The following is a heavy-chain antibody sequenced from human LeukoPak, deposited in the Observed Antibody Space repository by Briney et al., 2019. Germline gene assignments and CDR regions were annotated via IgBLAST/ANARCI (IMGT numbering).Heavy chain of an antibody. V-gene: IGHV3-9*03. J-gene: IGHJ4*02. CDR1: GFTFSSYS. D-gene: IGHD6-13*01. CDR3: AKARFSSSWYSGSYFDY. CDR2: ISWNSGSI. Sequence: GGSLRLSCAASGFTFSSYSMNWVRQAPGKGLEWVSGISWNSGSIGYADSVKGRFTISRDNAKNSLYLQMNSLRAEDMALYYCAKARFSSSWYSGSYFDYWGQGTLVTVSS.